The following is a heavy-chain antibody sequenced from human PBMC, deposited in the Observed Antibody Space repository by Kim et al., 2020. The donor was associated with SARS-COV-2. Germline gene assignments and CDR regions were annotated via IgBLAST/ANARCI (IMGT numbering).Heavy chain of an antibody. J-gene: IGHJ6*01. D-gene: IGHD3-10*01. Sequence: GGSLRLSCAASGFTFSSYGMQWVRQAPGKGLEWVAVISYDGSNKYYADSVKGRFTIYRDNSKHTLYLQMNSLRAEDTAVYYCAKDRVLATQGYYYSGMDV. V-gene: IGHV3-30*18. CDR1: GFTFSSYG. CDR2: ISYDGSNK. CDR3: AKDRVLATQGYYYSGMDV.